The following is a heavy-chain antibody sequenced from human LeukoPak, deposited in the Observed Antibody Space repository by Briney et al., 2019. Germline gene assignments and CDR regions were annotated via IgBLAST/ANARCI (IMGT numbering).Heavy chain of an antibody. CDR3: AREQLEYDSSGYYNSG. Sequence: ASVKVSCKASGGTFSSYTISWVRQAPGQGLEWMGRIIPILGIANYAQKFQGRVTITADKSTSTAYMELSSLRSEDTAVYYCAREQLEYDSSGYYNSGWGQGTLVTVSS. D-gene: IGHD3-22*01. V-gene: IGHV1-69*04. J-gene: IGHJ4*02. CDR1: GGTFSSYT. CDR2: IIPILGIA.